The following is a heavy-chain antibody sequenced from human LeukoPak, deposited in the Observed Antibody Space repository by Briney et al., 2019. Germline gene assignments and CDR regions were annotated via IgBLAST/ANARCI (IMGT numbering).Heavy chain of an antibody. Sequence: ASVKVSCKASGGTFTSYDTNWVRQATGQGLEWMGWMNPNSGNTGYAQKFQGRVTMTRNTSISTAYMELSSLRSEDTAVYYCAREKSSRVLRFLNYYGMDVWGQGTTVTVSS. V-gene: IGHV1-8*01. CDR2: MNPNSGNT. CDR3: AREKSSRVLRFLNYYGMDV. J-gene: IGHJ6*02. D-gene: IGHD3-3*01. CDR1: GGTFTSYD.